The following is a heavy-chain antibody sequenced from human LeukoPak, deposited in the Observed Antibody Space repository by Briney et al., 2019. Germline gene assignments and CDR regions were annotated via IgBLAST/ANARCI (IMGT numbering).Heavy chain of an antibody. Sequence: SETLSLTCTVSGGSITTHFWTWVRQPPGKGLEWIGYVHYSESSNYNPSLKSRITMSLDTSKNQISLRLASVTAADTAVYYCARHKDYGDYSDYWGQGTLVTVSS. D-gene: IGHD4-17*01. J-gene: IGHJ4*02. CDR3: ARHKDYGDYSDY. V-gene: IGHV4-59*08. CDR1: GGSITTHF. CDR2: VHYSESS.